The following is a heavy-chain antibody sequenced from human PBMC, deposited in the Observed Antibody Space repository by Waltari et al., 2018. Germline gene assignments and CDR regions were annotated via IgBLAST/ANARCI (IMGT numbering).Heavy chain of an antibody. CDR2: IYPGDTDT. Sequence: VQLVQSGAEVIEPGESLMLSCQGSGYSFTCYWLGWVRPVPGKGQEWRGIIYPGDTDTRYSPSCQGQVTIAADKSISTAYLKWRSLKASDTAMYYCASSAYSSGWYQQIDYWGQGTLVTVSS. J-gene: IGHJ4*02. CDR1: GYSFTCYW. V-gene: IGHV5-51*03. CDR3: ASSAYSSGWYQQIDY. D-gene: IGHD6-19*01.